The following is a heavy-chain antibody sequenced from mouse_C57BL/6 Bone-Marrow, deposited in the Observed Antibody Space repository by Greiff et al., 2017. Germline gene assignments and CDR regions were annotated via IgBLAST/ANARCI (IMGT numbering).Heavy chain of an antibody. Sequence: QVQLQQSGAELARPGASVKLSCKASGYTFTSYGLSWVKQRTGQGLEWIGEIYPRSGNTYYNEKFKGKATLTADKSSSTAYMELRSLTSEDSAVYFCARVYYYGSSDDFDYWGQGTTLTVSS. CDR3: ARVYYYGSSDDFDY. CDR2: IYPRSGNT. D-gene: IGHD1-1*01. J-gene: IGHJ2*01. V-gene: IGHV1-81*01. CDR1: GYTFTSYG.